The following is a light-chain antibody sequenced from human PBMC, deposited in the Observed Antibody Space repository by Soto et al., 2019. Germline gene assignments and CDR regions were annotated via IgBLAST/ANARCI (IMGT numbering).Light chain of an antibody. CDR2: GAS. CDR1: QSVSSN. CDR3: QQRSNWPPSIN. Sequence: IVMTHSPATLSVSPWERATLSCRASQSVSSNLAWYQQQPGQAPRLLIYGASTRATGFPARFSGSGSGTEFTLTISSLEPEDFAVYYCQQRSNWPPSINFGQGTRLEIK. V-gene: IGKV3-15*01. J-gene: IGKJ5*01.